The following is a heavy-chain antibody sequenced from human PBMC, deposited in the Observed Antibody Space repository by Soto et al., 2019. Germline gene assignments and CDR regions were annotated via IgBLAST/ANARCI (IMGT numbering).Heavy chain of an antibody. CDR2: IYYSGST. V-gene: IGHV4-59*01. J-gene: IGHJ3*02. CDR1: GGSISSYY. CDR3: ARGSKDSSGWYLSHAFYI. Sequence: QVQLQESGPGLVKPSETLSLTCTVSGGSISSYYWSWIRQPPGKGLEWIGYIYYSGSTNYNPSLKSRVTISVDTSNNQFSLKLSSVTSADTAVYYCARGSKDSSGWYLSHAFYIWGQGTMVTVSS. D-gene: IGHD6-19*01.